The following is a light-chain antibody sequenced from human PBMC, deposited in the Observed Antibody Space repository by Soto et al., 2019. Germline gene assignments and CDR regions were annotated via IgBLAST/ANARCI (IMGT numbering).Light chain of an antibody. V-gene: IGKV1-12*01. J-gene: IGKJ4*01. CDR2: AAS. CDR3: QHTNTFPLP. Sequence: DIQMTQSPSSVAASAGDGVTITCRASQGINIWVAWYQQKPGKAPKLLIYAASSLQRGVPSRFSGSGSGTDFPLTINSLQPEDFATYYCQHTNTFPLPFGGGTKVEIK. CDR1: QGINIW.